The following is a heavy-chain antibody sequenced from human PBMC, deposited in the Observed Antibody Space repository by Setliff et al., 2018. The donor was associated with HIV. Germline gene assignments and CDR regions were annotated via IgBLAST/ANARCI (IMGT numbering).Heavy chain of an antibody. CDR2: ISSSGTTI. J-gene: IGHJ4*02. CDR1: GFTFSNYE. Sequence: GGSLRLSCAASGFTFSNYEMNWVRQAPGKGLEWVSYISSSGTTIYYADSVKGLCTISRDNAKNSLYLQMNSLRAEDTAVYYCARPNYYDSSGSFDYWGQGTLVTVSS. D-gene: IGHD3-22*01. V-gene: IGHV3-48*03. CDR3: ARPNYYDSSGSFDY.